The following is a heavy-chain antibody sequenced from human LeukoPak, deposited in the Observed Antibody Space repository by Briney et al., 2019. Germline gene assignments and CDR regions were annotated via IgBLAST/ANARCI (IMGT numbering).Heavy chain of an antibody. CDR1: GFTFSDYY. Sequence: PGGSLRLSRAASGFTFSDYYMSWIRQAPGKGLEWVSYISSSGSTIYYADSVKGRFTISRDNAKNSLYLQMNSLRAEDTAVYYCATIDYSLYYFDYWGQGTLVTVSS. J-gene: IGHJ4*02. V-gene: IGHV3-11*04. D-gene: IGHD4-11*01. CDR3: ATIDYSLYYFDY. CDR2: ISSSGSTI.